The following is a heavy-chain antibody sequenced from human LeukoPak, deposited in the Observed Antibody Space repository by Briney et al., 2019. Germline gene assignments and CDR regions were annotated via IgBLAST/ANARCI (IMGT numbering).Heavy chain of an antibody. D-gene: IGHD2-2*01. V-gene: IGHV1-18*01. CDR1: GYTFTSYS. J-gene: IGHJ4*02. CDR2: ISAYNGDT. CDR3: ARDHLGSCTSTSCYRLDY. Sequence: ASVKVSCKASGYTFTSYSISWVRQAPGQGLEWMGRISAYNGDTNYAQNLQGRVTMTTDKSTTTAYMELRSLRSDDTAMYYCARDHLGSCTSTSCYRLDYWGQGTLVTVSS.